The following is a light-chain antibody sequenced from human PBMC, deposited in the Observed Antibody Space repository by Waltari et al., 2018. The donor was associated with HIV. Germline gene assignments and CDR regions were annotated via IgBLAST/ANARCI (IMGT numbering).Light chain of an antibody. V-gene: IGLV2-23*01. Sequence: QSALPQPASVSGSPGQPLPISCHGTSRHVVVFNYVSWYQQHPGKAPKLVIYDVSERPSGVSNRFSGSKSGNTASLTISGLQAEDEADYNCCSYAGSSTLLFGGGTKVTVL. CDR3: CSYAGSSTLL. CDR1: SRHVVVFNY. CDR2: DVS. J-gene: IGLJ2*01.